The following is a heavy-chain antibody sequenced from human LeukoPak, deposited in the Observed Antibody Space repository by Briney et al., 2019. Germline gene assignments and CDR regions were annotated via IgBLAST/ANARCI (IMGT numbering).Heavy chain of an antibody. CDR2: IYYTGIT. CDR1: GGSISSGGYY. V-gene: IGHV4-61*08. D-gene: IGHD3-10*01. Sequence: SETLSLTCTVSGGSISSGGYYWSWIRQHPGKGLEWIGYIYYTGITKYSPSLKSRVTIPVDTSKNQFSLKLTSVTAADTAVYYCTRHAPVPVIGHGMGVWGQGTTVTVSS. J-gene: IGHJ6*02. CDR3: TRHAPVPVIGHGMGV.